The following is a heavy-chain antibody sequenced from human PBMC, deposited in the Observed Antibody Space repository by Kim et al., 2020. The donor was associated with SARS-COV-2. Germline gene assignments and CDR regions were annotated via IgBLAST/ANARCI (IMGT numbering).Heavy chain of an antibody. V-gene: IGHV1-2*02. CDR3: ARTAAAMTAPDF. D-gene: IGHD2-2*01. Sequence: ALVKVSCKASGYTFIGYYMHWVRQAPGQGLEWMGWINSKSGGATYAQKFQGRITMTRDTSISAVYMELSSLKSDDTAVYYCARTAAAMTAPDFWGQGTLVTVSS. J-gene: IGHJ4*02. CDR2: INSKSGGA. CDR1: GYTFIGYY.